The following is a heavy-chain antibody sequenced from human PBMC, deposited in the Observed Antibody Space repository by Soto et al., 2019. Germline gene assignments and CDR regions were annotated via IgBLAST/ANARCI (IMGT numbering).Heavy chain of an antibody. J-gene: IGHJ4*02. Sequence: EVQVLESGGGLIQPGESLRLSCAASGFTFNNYAMSWVRQAPGKGLEWVSGISGSGGVTYYADSVKSRFIISRDNSKNTLYLERSSLRAEDTAVYYWAKDLGYRNFWYWVHWGQGTLVAVSS. CDR3: AKDLGYRNFWYWVH. CDR2: ISGSGGVT. D-gene: IGHD6-13*01. CDR1: GFTFNNYA. V-gene: IGHV3-23*01.